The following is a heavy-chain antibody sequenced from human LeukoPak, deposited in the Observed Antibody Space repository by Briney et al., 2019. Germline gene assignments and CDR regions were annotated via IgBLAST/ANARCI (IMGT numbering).Heavy chain of an antibody. J-gene: IGHJ4*02. Sequence: GGSLRLSCAASGFTFSSYAVSWVRQAPGKGLEWVSAISGSGSTYYADSVKGRFTISRDNSKNTLYLQMNSLRAEDTAVYYCAKDPLYYDSSGYYFRTLYYFDYWGQGTLVTVSS. CDR3: AKDPLYYDSSGYYFRTLYYFDY. CDR1: GFTFSSYA. CDR2: ISGSGST. V-gene: IGHV3-23*01. D-gene: IGHD3-22*01.